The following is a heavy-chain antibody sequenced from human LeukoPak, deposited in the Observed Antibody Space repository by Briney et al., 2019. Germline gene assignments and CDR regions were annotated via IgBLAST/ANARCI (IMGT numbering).Heavy chain of an antibody. J-gene: IGHJ4*02. CDR3: ASGPRWTDFDY. D-gene: IGHD4-23*01. Sequence: GGSLRLSCAASGFTFSSYWFSWVRQAPGKGLEWVANIKQDGSEKYYVDSVKGRFTISRDNAKNSLYLQMNSLRAEDTAVYYCASGPRWTDFDYWGQGTLVTVSS. CDR1: GFTFSSYW. CDR2: IKQDGSEK. V-gene: IGHV3-7*01.